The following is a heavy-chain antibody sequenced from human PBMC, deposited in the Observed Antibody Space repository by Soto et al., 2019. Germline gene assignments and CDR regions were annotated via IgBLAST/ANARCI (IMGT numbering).Heavy chain of an antibody. Sequence: GGSLRLSCASSGFTFSSYGMHLVRQAPGKGLEWVAVISYDGSNKYYADSVKGRFTISRDNSKNTLYLQMNSLRAEDTAVYYCAKFLSGDYDFQHWGQGTLVTVSS. D-gene: IGHD4-17*01. CDR2: ISYDGSNK. V-gene: IGHV3-30*18. CDR3: AKFLSGDYDFQH. J-gene: IGHJ1*01. CDR1: GFTFSSYG.